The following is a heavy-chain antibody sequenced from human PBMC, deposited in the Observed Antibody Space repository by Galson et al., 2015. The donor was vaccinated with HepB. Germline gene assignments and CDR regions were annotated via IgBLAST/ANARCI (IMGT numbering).Heavy chain of an antibody. D-gene: IGHD2-21*02. Sequence: LRLSCAASGFTFSSYSMNWVRQAPGKGLEWISDISRSGSTIYYADSVMGRFTISRDNAKSSLYLQMNSLRAEDTATYYCARFSDCGGDCYHFDYWGQGTLVTVS. V-gene: IGHV3-48*01. CDR2: ISRSGSTI. CDR1: GFTFSSYS. J-gene: IGHJ4*02. CDR3: ARFSDCGGDCYHFDY.